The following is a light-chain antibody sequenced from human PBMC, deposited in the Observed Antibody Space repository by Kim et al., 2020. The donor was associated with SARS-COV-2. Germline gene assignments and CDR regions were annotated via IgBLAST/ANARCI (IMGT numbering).Light chain of an antibody. V-gene: IGKV3-15*01. Sequence: SLSPGEGATLSCRASHSVGISLAWYQQTRGQAPRLLIYDAAIRASGIPARFSGSGSGTDFTLSISSLQSEDSAFYYCQHYNDWPGTFGQGTKLEI. CDR3: QHYNDWPGT. CDR2: DAA. CDR1: HSVGIS. J-gene: IGKJ2*01.